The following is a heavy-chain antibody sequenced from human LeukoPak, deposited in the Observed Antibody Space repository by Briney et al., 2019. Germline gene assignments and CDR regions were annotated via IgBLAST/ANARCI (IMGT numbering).Heavy chain of an antibody. CDR2: IIPIFGTA. D-gene: IGHD3-10*01. J-gene: IGHJ6*03. Sequence: SVKVSCKASGGTFSNYAISWVRQAPGQGLEWMGGIIPIFGTANYAQKFQGRVTITTDESTSTAYMELSSLRSEDTAVYYCARDSGEARYYYYYYMDVWGKGTTVTVSS. V-gene: IGHV1-69*05. CDR3: ARDSGEARYYYYYYMDV. CDR1: GGTFSNYA.